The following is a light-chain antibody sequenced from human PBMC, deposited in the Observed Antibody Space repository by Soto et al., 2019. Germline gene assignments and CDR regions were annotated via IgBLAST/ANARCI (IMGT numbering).Light chain of an antibody. V-gene: IGKV3-15*01. CDR1: QSVSSS. Sequence: EIVMTQSPATLSMSPGERVTLSCRASQSVSSSLAWNQQKPGQAPRLLIYGASTRATGIPDRFSGSGSGTEFPLTISGLQSEAFSVYYCQQYIKWPWTFGQGTKVEIK. J-gene: IGKJ1*01. CDR2: GAS. CDR3: QQYIKWPWT.